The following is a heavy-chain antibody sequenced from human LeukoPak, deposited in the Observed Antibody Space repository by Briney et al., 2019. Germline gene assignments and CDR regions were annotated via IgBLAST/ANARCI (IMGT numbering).Heavy chain of an antibody. J-gene: IGHJ4*02. V-gene: IGHV1-69*06. CDR1: GGTFSSYA. CDR3: ARVDGSYSDDY. Sequence: ASVKVSCKASGGTFSSYAISWVRQAPGQGLEWMGGIIPIFGTANYAQKFQGRVTITADKSTSTAYMELSSLRSEDTAVYYCARVDGSYSDDYWGQGTLVTVSS. D-gene: IGHD1-26*01. CDR2: IIPIFGTA.